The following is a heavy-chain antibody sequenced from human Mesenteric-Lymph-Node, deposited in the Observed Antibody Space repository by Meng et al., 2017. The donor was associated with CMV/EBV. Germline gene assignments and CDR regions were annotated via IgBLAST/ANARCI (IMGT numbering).Heavy chain of an antibody. Sequence: ASVKVSCKASGYTFTTYGINWVRQAPGQGLEWMGWISTYNGNADYAQKLQGRVTMTTDTSTSTAYMELRSLRSDDTAMYYCAREGELAARRYYYYYYGMDVWGQGTTVTVSS. CDR3: AREGELAARRYYYYYYGMDV. D-gene: IGHD6-6*01. V-gene: IGHV1-18*01. CDR1: GYTFTTYG. CDR2: ISTYNGNA. J-gene: IGHJ6*02.